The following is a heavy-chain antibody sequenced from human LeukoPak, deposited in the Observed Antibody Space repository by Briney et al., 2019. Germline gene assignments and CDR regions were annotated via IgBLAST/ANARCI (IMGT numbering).Heavy chain of an antibody. V-gene: IGHV3-23*01. D-gene: IGHD2-8*01. CDR3: ARCTVLRQGCCNWFDP. Sequence: GGSLRLSCAASGFALTSYAMSWVRQAPGQGLEWVSSISISGVSTYYADSVKGRFTISRDNSENTLHLQMNSLRVEDTAIYFCARCTVLRQGCCNWFDPWGQGTLVTVSS. CDR2: ISISGVST. J-gene: IGHJ5*02. CDR1: GFALTSYA.